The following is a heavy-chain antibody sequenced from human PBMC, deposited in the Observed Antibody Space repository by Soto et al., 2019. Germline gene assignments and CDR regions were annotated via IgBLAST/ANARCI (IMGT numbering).Heavy chain of an antibody. Sequence: QVQLVESGGGMVQPGTSLRLSCAASGFTFNSLSLHWVRQRPDKGLEWVAVISRDGRVTFYADFVKGRFTVSRDNSKNTIYLQVNSLRAEDTAVYYCAREPYGDSQYFDYWGQGTLVTVSS. CDR1: GFTFNSLS. D-gene: IGHD2-21*02. CDR3: AREPYGDSQYFDY. CDR2: ISRDGRVT. J-gene: IGHJ4*02. V-gene: IGHV3-30*04.